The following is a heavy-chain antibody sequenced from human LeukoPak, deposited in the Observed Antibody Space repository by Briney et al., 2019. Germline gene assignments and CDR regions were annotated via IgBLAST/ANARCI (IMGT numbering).Heavy chain of an antibody. J-gene: IGHJ4*02. Sequence: SETLSLTCAVYGGSFSGYYWSWIRQPPGKGLEWIGEINHSGSTNYNPSLKSRVTISVDTSKNQFSLKLSSVTAADTGVYYCARGVLMYYYDSSGYYYVGVLYFDYWGQGTLVTVSS. V-gene: IGHV4-34*01. CDR2: INHSGST. D-gene: IGHD3-22*01. CDR3: ARGVLMYYYDSSGYYYVGVLYFDY. CDR1: GGSFSGYY.